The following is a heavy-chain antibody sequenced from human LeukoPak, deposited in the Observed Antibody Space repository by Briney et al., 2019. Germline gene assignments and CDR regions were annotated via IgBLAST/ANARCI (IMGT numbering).Heavy chain of an antibody. CDR3: AREKWERHHCGVDV. V-gene: IGHV3-23*01. CDR2: ISGRSDSI. D-gene: IGHD1-26*01. Sequence: GGSLRLSCAASGFTFSSYTMSWVRQAPGKGLERVSGISGRSDSIYYADSVEGRFTISRDYSKSTVDLQMNSLRAEDTAVYYCAREKWERHHCGVDVWGQGTTVTVSS. J-gene: IGHJ6*02. CDR1: GFTFSSYT.